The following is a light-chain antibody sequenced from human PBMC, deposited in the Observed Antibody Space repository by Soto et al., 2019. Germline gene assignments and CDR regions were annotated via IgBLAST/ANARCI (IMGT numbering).Light chain of an antibody. CDR1: QSVSSSY. CDR3: QQYGSSPLT. CDR2: GAY. J-gene: IGKJ5*01. Sequence: EIVMTQSPATLSAARGERATLSWRASQSVSSSYLAWYQQKPGQAPRLLIYGAYSRATGIQDRFSGSGSGTDFTLTISRLEPEDFAVYYCQQYGSSPLTFGQGTRLEIK. V-gene: IGKV3-20*01.